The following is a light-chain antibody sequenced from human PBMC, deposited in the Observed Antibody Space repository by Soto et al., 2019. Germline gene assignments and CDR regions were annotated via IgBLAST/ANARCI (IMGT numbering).Light chain of an antibody. V-gene: IGKV3-15*01. CDR3: QQYDNWPIT. J-gene: IGKJ5*01. Sequence: EIVMTQSPATLSVSPGERATLSCRASQSVRSNLAWYQQKPGQAPRLLIYGASTRATDIPARFSGSGSGTDFTLTISNLQSEDSAVYYCQQYDNWPITFGQGTRLEIK. CDR2: GAS. CDR1: QSVRSN.